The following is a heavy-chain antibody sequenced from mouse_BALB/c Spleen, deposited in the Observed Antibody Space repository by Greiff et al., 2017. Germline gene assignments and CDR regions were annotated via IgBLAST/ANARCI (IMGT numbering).Heavy chain of an antibody. Sequence: QVQLKQPGAELVMPGASVKMSCKASGYTFTDYWMHWVKQRPGQGLEWIGAIDTSDSYTSYNQKFKGKATLTVDESSSTAYMQLSSLTSEDSAVYYCARKYGLYAMDYWGQGTSVTVSS. J-gene: IGHJ4*01. CDR3: ARKYGLYAMDY. V-gene: IGHV1-69*01. CDR2: IDTSDSYT. D-gene: IGHD2-10*02. CDR1: GYTFTDYW.